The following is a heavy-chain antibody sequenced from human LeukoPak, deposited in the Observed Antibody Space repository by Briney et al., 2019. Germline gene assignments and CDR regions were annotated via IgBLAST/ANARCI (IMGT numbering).Heavy chain of an antibody. CDR2: INWNGGST. D-gene: IGHD6-13*01. CDR3: ARSGYSSSWYAEGKYYFDY. CDR1: GFTFDDYG. Sequence: GGSLRLSCAASGFTFDDYGMSWVRQAPGKGLEWVSGINWNGGSTGYADSVKGRFTISRDNAKNSLYLQMNSLRAEDTALYHCARSGYSSSWYAEGKYYFDYWGQGTLVTVSS. V-gene: IGHV3-20*01. J-gene: IGHJ4*02.